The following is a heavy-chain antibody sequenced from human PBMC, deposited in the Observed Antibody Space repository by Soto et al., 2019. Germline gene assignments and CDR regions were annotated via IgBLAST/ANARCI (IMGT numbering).Heavy chain of an antibody. CDR1: GGSFSGYY. Sequence: LSLTCAVYGGSFSGYYWSWIRQPPGKELEWIGEINHSGSTNYNPSLKSRVTISVDTSKNQFSLKLSSVTAADTAVYYCARGFSLLWFGSGYYYYGMDVWGQGTTVTVSS. J-gene: IGHJ6*02. V-gene: IGHV4-34*01. CDR2: INHSGST. D-gene: IGHD3-10*01. CDR3: ARGFSLLWFGSGYYYYGMDV.